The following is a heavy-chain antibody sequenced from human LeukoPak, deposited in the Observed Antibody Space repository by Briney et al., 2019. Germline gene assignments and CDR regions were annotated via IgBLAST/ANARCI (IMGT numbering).Heavy chain of an antibody. CDR3: ARDRYSSMWSVFEY. D-gene: IGHD6-13*01. CDR2: IWYDGSTK. V-gene: IGHV3-33*08. Sequence: GGSLRLSCAGAGFTFSSFGMHWVRQSPGKGLEWVAVIWYDGSTKVYADSVKGRFAISRDNSRNTLYLQVNSLRAEDTAVYYCARDRYSSMWSVFEYWGQGALVTVSS. CDR1: GFTFSSFG. J-gene: IGHJ4*02.